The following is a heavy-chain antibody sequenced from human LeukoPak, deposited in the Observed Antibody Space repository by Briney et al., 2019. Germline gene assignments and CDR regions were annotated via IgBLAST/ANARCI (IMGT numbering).Heavy chain of an antibody. J-gene: IGHJ4*02. CDR1: GFTFSSYT. CDR3: AKDGGLWVSAHWGDS. V-gene: IGHV3-23*01. D-gene: IGHD7-27*01. CDR2: ITTSDGNT. Sequence: PGGSLRLSCAASGFTFSSYTMSWVRQAPGKGLEWVSTITTSDGNTYYADSVKGRFTVSRDNSKNTLSLQMNSLRAEDTAVYYCAKDGGLWVSAHWGDSWGRGTLVTVS.